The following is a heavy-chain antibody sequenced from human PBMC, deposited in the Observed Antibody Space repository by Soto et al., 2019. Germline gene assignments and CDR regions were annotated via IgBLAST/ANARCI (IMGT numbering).Heavy chain of an antibody. CDR3: ARNLRYFGSGSFFRGMDV. D-gene: IGHD3-10*01. V-gene: IGHV1-69*01. CDR2: IIPFIRAS. J-gene: IGHJ6*02. Sequence: QVLLVQSGAEVKKPGSSVKVSCKTSGDTFGSYAISWVRQAPGQGLEWMGGIIPFIRASNYAQKFQGRVTFTADESTTTVHMDLSSLRFEDTAVYYFARNLRYFGSGSFFRGMDVWGQGTTVTVSS. CDR1: GDTFGSYA.